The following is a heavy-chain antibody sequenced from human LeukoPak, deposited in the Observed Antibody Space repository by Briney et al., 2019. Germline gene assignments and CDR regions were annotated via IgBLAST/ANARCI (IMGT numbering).Heavy chain of an antibody. V-gene: IGHV3-7*01. CDR1: GFTLSSYA. Sequence: PGGSLRLSCAASGFTLSSYAIHWVRQAPGKGLEWVANIKQDGSEKYYVDSVKGRFTISRDNAKNSLYLQMNSLRAEDTAVYYCARDRRWLQSYYFDYWGQGTLVTVSS. J-gene: IGHJ4*02. CDR2: IKQDGSEK. D-gene: IGHD5-24*01. CDR3: ARDRRWLQSYYFDY.